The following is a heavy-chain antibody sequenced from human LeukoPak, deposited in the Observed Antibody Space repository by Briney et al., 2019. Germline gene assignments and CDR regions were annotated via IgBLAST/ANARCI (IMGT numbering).Heavy chain of an antibody. CDR3: ARDLSYSGYDSKDYGDKEYYFDY. J-gene: IGHJ4*02. CDR1: GFSFSRYE. D-gene: IGHD5-12*01. V-gene: IGHV3-48*03. CDR2: ISSSGNTI. Sequence: GGSLRLSCAASGFSFSRYEMNWVRQARGKGLEWISYISSSGNTIYYADSVKGRFTISRDNAKNSLYLQMNSLRAEDTAVYYCARDLSYSGYDSKDYGDKEYYFDYWGQGTLVTVSS.